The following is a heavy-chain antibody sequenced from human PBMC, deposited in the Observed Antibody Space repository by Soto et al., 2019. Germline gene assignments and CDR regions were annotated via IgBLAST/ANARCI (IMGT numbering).Heavy chain of an antibody. CDR3: ARDPSIAAANWFDP. CDR1: GCTFTSYG. V-gene: IGHV1-18*01. J-gene: IGHJ5*02. D-gene: IGHD6-6*01. CDR2: ISAYNGNT. Sequence: GASVKVSCKASGCTFTSYGISWVRQAPGQGLEWMGWISAYNGNTNYAQKLQGRVTMTTDTSTSTAYMELRSLRSDDTAVYYCARDPSIAAANWFDPWGQGTLVTVSS.